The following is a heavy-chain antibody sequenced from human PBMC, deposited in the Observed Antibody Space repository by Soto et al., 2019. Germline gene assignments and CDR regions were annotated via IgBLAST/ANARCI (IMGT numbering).Heavy chain of an antibody. D-gene: IGHD5-18*01. V-gene: IGHV4-30-2*01. CDR3: AIGRVYSYGLDP. Sequence: SETLSLTCAVSGGSISNGGYSWSWIRQPPGKGLEWIGYTYHSGSTYYNPSLKSRVTISIDRSKNQFSLKLSSVTAADTAVYYCAIGRVYSYGLDPSGQGTLLTVSS. J-gene: IGHJ5*02. CDR2: TYHSGST. CDR1: GGSISNGGYS.